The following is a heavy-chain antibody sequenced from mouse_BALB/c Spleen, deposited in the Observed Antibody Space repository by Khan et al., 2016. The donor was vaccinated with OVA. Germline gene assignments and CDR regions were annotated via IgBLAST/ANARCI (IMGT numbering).Heavy chain of an antibody. V-gene: IGHV2-6-7*01. CDR3: SSTRYYFGSYYLDY. J-gene: IGHJ2*01. D-gene: IGHD1-1*01. CDR2: IWGDGST. Sequence: VKLKQSGPGLVAPSQSLSITCTVSGISLNGYGVNWVRQPPGKGLEWLGMIWGDGSTDYNSTLKSRLSISKDNSKSQVFLKMISLQSDDTARYYCSSTRYYFGSYYLDYWGQGTTLTVSS. CDR1: GISLNGYG.